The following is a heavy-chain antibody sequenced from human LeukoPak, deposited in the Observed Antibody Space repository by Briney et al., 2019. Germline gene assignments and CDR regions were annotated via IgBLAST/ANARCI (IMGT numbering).Heavy chain of an antibody. CDR3: ARVGGTNYYYYGMDV. D-gene: IGHD1-1*01. CDR1: GGSISSYY. V-gene: IGHV4-59*01. J-gene: IGHJ6*02. CDR2: IYDSGST. Sequence: PSETLSLTCTVSGGSISSYYWSWIRQPPGKGLKWIGYIYDSGSTNYNPSLKSRVTISVDTSKNQFSLKLSSVTAADTAVYYCARVGGTNYYYYGMDVWGQGTTVTVSS.